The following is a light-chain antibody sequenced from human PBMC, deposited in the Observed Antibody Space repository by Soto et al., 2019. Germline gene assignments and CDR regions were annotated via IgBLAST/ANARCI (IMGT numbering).Light chain of an antibody. V-gene: IGKV1-39*01. Sequence: DIQMTQSPSSLSASVGDRVTITCRASQSINSYLNWYQQKPGKAPKVLIYTASSLQSGVPSRFSGSGSGTDFTLTISRLQPEDFATYYCQQSYITPRTFGPGTKVEIK. CDR2: TAS. CDR3: QQSYITPRT. CDR1: QSINSY. J-gene: IGKJ1*01.